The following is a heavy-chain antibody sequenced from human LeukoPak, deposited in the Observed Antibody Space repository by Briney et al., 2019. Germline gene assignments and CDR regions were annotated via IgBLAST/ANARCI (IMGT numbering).Heavy chain of an antibody. D-gene: IGHD5-24*01. J-gene: IGHJ4*02. CDR2: IYYTGNT. V-gene: IGHV4-59*01. CDR3: ARHGRDGYNYRGVFDN. CDR1: GGSINNYY. Sequence: ASETLSLTCTVSGGSINNYYWNWIRQPPGKGLEWIGYIYYTGNTNYNPSLKSRVTISVDTSKNQFSLKLSSVTAADTAVYYCARHGRDGYNYRGVFDNWGQGTLVTVSS.